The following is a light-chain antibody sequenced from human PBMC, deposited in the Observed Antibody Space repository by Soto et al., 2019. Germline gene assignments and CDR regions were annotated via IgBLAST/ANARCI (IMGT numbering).Light chain of an antibody. CDR1: QSLLHSNGYHY. CDR3: MQALHSPWT. V-gene: IGKV2-28*01. Sequence: DIVMTQSPLSLPVTPGEPASVSCSSSQSLLHSNGYHYLEWYLQKPGQSPQLLIYLGSNRASGVHERFSGSGSGTDVTRKISRVEAEDVGVYYCMQALHSPWTLGQGTQVEIK. CDR2: LGS. J-gene: IGKJ1*01.